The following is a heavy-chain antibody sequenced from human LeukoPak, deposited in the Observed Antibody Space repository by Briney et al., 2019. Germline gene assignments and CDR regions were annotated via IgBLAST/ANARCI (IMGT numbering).Heavy chain of an antibody. J-gene: IGHJ4*02. CDR2: ISGSGGST. Sequence: GSLRLSCAASGFTFSSYGMSWVRQAPGKGLEWVSAISGSGGSTYYADSVKGRFTISRDNSKNTLYLQMNSLRAEDTAVYYCAKDRAGGDCFYDYWGQGTLVTVSS. CDR3: AKDRAGGDCFYDY. V-gene: IGHV3-23*01. CDR1: GFTFSSYG. D-gene: IGHD2-21*02.